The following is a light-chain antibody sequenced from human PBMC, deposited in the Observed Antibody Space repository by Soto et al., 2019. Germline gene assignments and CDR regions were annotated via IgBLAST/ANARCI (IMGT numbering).Light chain of an antibody. CDR3: QQSSNIPYT. Sequence: DIQMTQSPSSLSSSVGDRVTITCRASQTISTYLNWYQQNPGKAPKLLIYAASSLQSGGPSRFSGSGSGTDFTLTISSLQPEDFATYYCQQSSNIPYTFGQGTKLAIK. J-gene: IGKJ2*01. V-gene: IGKV1-39*01. CDR1: QTISTY. CDR2: AAS.